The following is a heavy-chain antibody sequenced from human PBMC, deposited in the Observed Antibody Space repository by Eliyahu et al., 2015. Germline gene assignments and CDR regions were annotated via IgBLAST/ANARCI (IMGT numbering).Heavy chain of an antibody. Sequence: QVQLQESGPGLVKPSQTLSLTCTVSGGSISSGSYYWSWIRQPAGKGLEWIGRIYTRGSTHYNPSLKSRVTISVDTSKNQFSLKLSSVTAADTAVYYCAREKDLDAFDIWGQGTMVTVSS. D-gene: IGHD2-15*01. CDR3: AREKDLDAFDI. CDR2: IYTRGST. V-gene: IGHV4-61*02. J-gene: IGHJ3*02. CDR1: GGSISSGSYY.